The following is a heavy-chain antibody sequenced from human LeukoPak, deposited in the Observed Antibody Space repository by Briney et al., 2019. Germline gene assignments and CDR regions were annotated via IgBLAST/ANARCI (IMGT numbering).Heavy chain of an antibody. D-gene: IGHD1-1*01. CDR2: IYYSGST. CDR1: GGSISSHY. Sequence: SETLSLTCTVSGGSISSHYWSWIRQPPGKGLEWIGYIYYSGSTNYNPSLKSRVTISVDTSKNQFSLKLSSVTAADTAVYYCARWKDDAFDIWGQGTMVTVSS. V-gene: IGHV4-59*11. J-gene: IGHJ3*02. CDR3: ARWKDDAFDI.